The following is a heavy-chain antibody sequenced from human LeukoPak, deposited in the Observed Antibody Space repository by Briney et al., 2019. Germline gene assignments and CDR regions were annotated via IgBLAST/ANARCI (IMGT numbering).Heavy chain of an antibody. CDR2: INHSGST. Sequence: PSETLSLTCAVYGGSFSGYYWSWIRQPPGKGLEWIGEINHSGSTNYNPSLKSRVTISVGTSKNQFSLKLSSVTAADTAVYYCARGYSSSPWSYFDYWGQGTLVTVSS. V-gene: IGHV4-34*01. D-gene: IGHD6-6*01. J-gene: IGHJ4*02. CDR1: GGSFSGYY. CDR3: ARGYSSSPWSYFDY.